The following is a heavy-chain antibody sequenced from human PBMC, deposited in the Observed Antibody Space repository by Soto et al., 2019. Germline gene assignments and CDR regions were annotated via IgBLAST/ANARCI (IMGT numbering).Heavy chain of an antibody. V-gene: IGHV3-49*04. J-gene: IGHJ4*02. CDR3: TIWPDNGHSNFEN. CDR1: GFISDDYV. Sequence: GGSLRLSCATSGFISDDYVMTWVRQAPGKGLEFVGAIRGSGTTEYAASVRGRFTVSRDDSRSSAYLHMDSLKADDTAVYYCTIWPDNGHSNFENWGQGTLVTVSS. CDR2: IRGSGTT. D-gene: IGHD2-8*01.